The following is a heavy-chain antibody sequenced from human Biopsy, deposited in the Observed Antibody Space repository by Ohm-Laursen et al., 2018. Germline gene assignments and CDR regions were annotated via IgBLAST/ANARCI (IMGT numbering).Heavy chain of an antibody. CDR2: IYSGGNT. V-gene: IGHV4-61*01. CDR3: ARGRRTSGWPYFDN. D-gene: IGHD6-19*01. Sequence: SETLSLTCTVSDDSLTSGPENWSWIRQSPGQGLEYIGFIYSGGNTNYNPSLKNRVTMSVDTSKNQFYLKLYSVTAADTAVYYCARGRRTSGWPYFDNWGQGALVSVSP. CDR1: DDSLTSGPEN. J-gene: IGHJ4*02.